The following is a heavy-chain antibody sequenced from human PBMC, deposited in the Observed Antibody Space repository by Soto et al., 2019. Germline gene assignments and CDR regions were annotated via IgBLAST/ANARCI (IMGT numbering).Heavy chain of an antibody. CDR1: GFTFSSYW. Sequence: EVQLVESGGGLVQPGGSLRLSCAASGFTFSSYWMHWVRQAPGKGLVWVSRINSDGSSTSYADSVKGRFTISRYNSKNTLYRQMNSLRAEDTAVYYCVRTSLVVAAATREDYWGQGTLVTVSS. V-gene: IGHV3-74*01. D-gene: IGHD2-15*01. CDR3: VRTSLVVAAATREDY. CDR2: INSDGSST. J-gene: IGHJ4*02.